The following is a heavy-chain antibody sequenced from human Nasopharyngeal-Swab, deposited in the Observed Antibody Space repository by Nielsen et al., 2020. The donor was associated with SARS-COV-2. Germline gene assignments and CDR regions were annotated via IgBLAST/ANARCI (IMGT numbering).Heavy chain of an antibody. D-gene: IGHD2-2*01. CDR1: GGSISSSNW. V-gene: IGHV4-4*02. Sequence: SETLSLTCTVSGGSISSSNWWSWVRQPPGKGLEWIGEIYHSGSTNYNPSLKSRVTISVDKSKNQFSLKLSSVTAADTAVYYCASYCSSTSCYSYYYFGMDVWGQGTTVTVSS. J-gene: IGHJ6*02. CDR2: IYHSGST. CDR3: ASYCSSTSCYSYYYFGMDV.